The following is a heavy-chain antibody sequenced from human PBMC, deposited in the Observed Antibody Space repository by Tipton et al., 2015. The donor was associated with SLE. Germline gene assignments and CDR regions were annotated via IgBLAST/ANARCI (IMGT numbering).Heavy chain of an antibody. D-gene: IGHD1-14*01. CDR2: ISWDSVII. CDR3: AREGITDYAMDV. Sequence: SLRLSCVVSGFTFEDYAMHWVRQAPGKGLEWVSGISWDSVIIGYADSVKGRFTISRDNAKNSLFLQMNSLRAEDTAVYYCAREGITDYAMDVWGQGTTITVSS. CDR1: GFTFEDYA. J-gene: IGHJ6*02. V-gene: IGHV3-9*01.